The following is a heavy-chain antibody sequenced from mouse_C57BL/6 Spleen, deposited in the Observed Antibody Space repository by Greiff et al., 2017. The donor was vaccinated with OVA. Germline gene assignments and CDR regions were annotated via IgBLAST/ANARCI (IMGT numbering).Heavy chain of an antibody. D-gene: IGHD1-1*01. CDR3: ARGGYYGSSLYAMDY. Sequence: QVHVKQSGAELVRPGTSVKMSCKASGYTFTNYWIGWAKQRPGHGLEWIGDIYPGGGYTNYNEKFKGKATLTADKSSSTAYMQFSSLTSEDSAIYYCARGGYYGSSLYAMDYWGQGTSVTVSS. V-gene: IGHV1-63*01. J-gene: IGHJ4*01. CDR2: IYPGGGYT. CDR1: GYTFTNYW.